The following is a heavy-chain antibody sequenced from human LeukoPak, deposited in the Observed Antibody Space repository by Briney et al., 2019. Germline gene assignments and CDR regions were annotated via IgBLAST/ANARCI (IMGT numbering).Heavy chain of an antibody. CDR2: INHSGST. Sequence: SIGEINHSGSTNYNPSLKSRVTISVDTSKNQFSLKLGSVTAADTAVYYCAQRWLQRYYFDYWGQGTLVTVSS. J-gene: IGHJ4*02. V-gene: IGHV4-34*01. D-gene: IGHD5-24*01. CDR3: AQRWLQRYYFDY.